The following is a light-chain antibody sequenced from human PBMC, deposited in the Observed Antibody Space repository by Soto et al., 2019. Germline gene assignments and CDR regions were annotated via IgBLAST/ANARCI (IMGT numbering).Light chain of an antibody. J-gene: IGKJ1*01. CDR2: KIS. CDR1: QSLVSSDGNTY. CDR3: MQGTHWPKT. V-gene: IGKV2-30*01. Sequence: DVVLTQSPLSLPVTLGQPASISCTSSQSLVSSDGNTYLHWFQQRPGHSPRHLIYKISNRDSGVPDRFRGSGSGTDFTLEISRVEAEDVGLYYCMQGTHWPKTFCQGTKVEIK.